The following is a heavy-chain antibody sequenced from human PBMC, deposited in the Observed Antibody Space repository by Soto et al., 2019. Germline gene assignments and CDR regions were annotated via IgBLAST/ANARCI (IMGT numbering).Heavy chain of an antibody. CDR2: IYYSGST. D-gene: IGHD4-17*01. J-gene: IGHJ4*02. V-gene: IGHV4-61*01. CDR3: ARDYGEHYFDS. CDR1: GGSVSTGSYY. Sequence: QVQLQEAGPGLVKPSETLSLTCTVSGGSVSTGSYYWTWIRQPPGMGLEWLGYIYYSGSTNYNPYINSRVTISVDRSKNHFSLKMSSVTAADTAVYYCARDYGEHYFDSWGQGTLVTVSS.